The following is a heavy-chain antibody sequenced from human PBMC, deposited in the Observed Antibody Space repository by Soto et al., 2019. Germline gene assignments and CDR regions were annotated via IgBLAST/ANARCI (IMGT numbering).Heavy chain of an antibody. D-gene: IGHD1-26*01. CDR1: GGTFNSYA. V-gene: IGHV1-69*01. Sequence: QVQLVQSGAEVKKPGSSVKVSCTVSGGTFNSYAINWVRQAPGQGLEWMGGILPIFGTPDYAQEFQGRVTIIADESTSTAYMELSSLTSEDTAIYYCARAGTWEGDFWGQGTLVTVSS. CDR2: ILPIFGTP. J-gene: IGHJ4*02. CDR3: ARAGTWEGDF.